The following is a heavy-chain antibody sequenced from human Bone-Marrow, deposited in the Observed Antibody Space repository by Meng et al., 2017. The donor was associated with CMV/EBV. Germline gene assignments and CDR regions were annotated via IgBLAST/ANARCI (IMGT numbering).Heavy chain of an antibody. CDR1: GFTFSSYG. CDR2: IKQDGSEK. CDR3: ARVGGGSPLVDY. V-gene: IGHV3-7*01. J-gene: IGHJ4*02. D-gene: IGHD2-15*01. Sequence: GGSLRLSCAASGFTFSSYGMHWVRQAPGKGLEWVANIKQDGSEKYYVDSVKGRFTISRDNAKNSLYLQMNSLRAEDTAVYYCARVGGGSPLVDYWGQGTLVTVSS.